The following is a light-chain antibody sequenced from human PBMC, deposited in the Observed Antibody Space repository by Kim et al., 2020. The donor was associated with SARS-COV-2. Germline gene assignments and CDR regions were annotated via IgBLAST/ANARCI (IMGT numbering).Light chain of an antibody. Sequence: ALGQTVRITCQGDSLRSYYATWFQQKPGQAPILVLYGKNTRPSGIPDRFSGSSSGNTASLTITGTQAGDEADYYCNSRDSNDNVLFGGGTKLTVL. CDR1: SLRSYY. J-gene: IGLJ2*01. V-gene: IGLV3-19*01. CDR2: GKN. CDR3: NSRDSNDNVL.